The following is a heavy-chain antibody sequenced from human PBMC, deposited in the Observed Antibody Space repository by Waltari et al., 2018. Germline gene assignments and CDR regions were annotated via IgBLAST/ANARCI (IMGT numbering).Heavy chain of an antibody. Sequence: EVHLVESGGGLVQPGGSLRLSCAASGFIFSSYWMHWVRQAPGKGLVSVAHIKMDGSSTNYVDSVKGRFTISRDNAKNTLFLQMNSLRAEDTAVYYCVLYSSSFLGDCWGQGTLVAVSS. CDR1: GFIFSSYW. CDR3: VLYSSSFLGDC. D-gene: IGHD6-13*01. J-gene: IGHJ4*02. CDR2: IKMDGSST. V-gene: IGHV3-74*01.